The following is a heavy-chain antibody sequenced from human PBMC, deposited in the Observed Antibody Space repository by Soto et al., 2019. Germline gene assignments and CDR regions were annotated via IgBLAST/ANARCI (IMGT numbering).Heavy chain of an antibody. D-gene: IGHD2-15*01. V-gene: IGHV3-7*01. CDR1: GFTFSSYW. Sequence: EVQLVESGGGLVQPGGSLRLSCAASGFTFSSYWMSWVRQAPGKGLEWVANIKQDGSEKYYVDSVRGRFTISRDEAKNSLYLHMNGLRAGDTAVYYCARDPYVVVVAATPYYYYGIDVWGEGTTVTVSS. CDR2: IKQDGSEK. J-gene: IGHJ6*04. CDR3: ARDPYVVVVAATPYYYYGIDV.